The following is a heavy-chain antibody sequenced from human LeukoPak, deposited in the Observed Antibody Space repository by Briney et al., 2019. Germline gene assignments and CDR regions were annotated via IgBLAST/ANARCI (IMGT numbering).Heavy chain of an antibody. CDR3: ITDGVG. CDR1: GLTFSNAW. D-gene: IGHD1-26*01. V-gene: IGHV3-15*01. J-gene: IGHJ4*02. CDR2: IKSQTDGGTT. Sequence: PGGSLRLSCAASGLTFSNAWMSWVRQAPGKGLEWVGRIKSQTDGGTTDYAAPVKGRFTISRDDSKNTLYLQMNSLKTGDTAVYYCITDGVGWGQGTLVAVSS.